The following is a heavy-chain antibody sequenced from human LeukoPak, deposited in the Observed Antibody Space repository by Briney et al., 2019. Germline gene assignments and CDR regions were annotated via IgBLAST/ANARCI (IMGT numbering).Heavy chain of an antibody. Sequence: GESLKISCKGSGYSFTSYWIGWVRQMPGKGLEWMGIIYPGDSDTRYSPSFQGQVTISADKSISTAYLQWSSLKASDTAMYYCARQPYSSGWFLDYFDYWGQGTLVTVSS. J-gene: IGHJ4*02. CDR3: ARQPYSSGWFLDYFDY. CDR2: IYPGDSDT. D-gene: IGHD6-19*01. V-gene: IGHV5-51*01. CDR1: GYSFTSYW.